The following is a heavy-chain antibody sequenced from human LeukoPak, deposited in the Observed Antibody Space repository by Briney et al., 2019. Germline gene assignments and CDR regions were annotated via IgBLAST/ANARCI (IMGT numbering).Heavy chain of an antibody. J-gene: IGHJ4*02. Sequence: PSETLSPTCTVSGGSISSSSYYWGWIRQPPGKGLEWIGSIYYSGSTYYNPSLKSRVTISVDRSKNQFSLKLSSVTAADTAVYYCARVAAGFVPFDYWGQGTLVTVSS. V-gene: IGHV4-39*01. CDR1: GGSISSSSYY. CDR3: ARVAAGFVPFDY. D-gene: IGHD6-19*01. CDR2: IYYSGST.